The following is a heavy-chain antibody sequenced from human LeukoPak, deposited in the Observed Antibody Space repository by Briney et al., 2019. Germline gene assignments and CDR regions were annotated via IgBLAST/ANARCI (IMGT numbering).Heavy chain of an antibody. Sequence: GESLKISCVGSGYRFTSYWIGWVRQMPGKGLEYMGIIYPGDSDTRYSPSFQGQVTISADKSISTAYLQWSSLQASDTAMYYCATGYGSGRGAFDIWSQGTMVTVSS. D-gene: IGHD6-19*01. CDR2: IYPGDSDT. CDR3: ATGYGSGRGAFDI. V-gene: IGHV5-51*01. J-gene: IGHJ3*02. CDR1: GYRFTSYW.